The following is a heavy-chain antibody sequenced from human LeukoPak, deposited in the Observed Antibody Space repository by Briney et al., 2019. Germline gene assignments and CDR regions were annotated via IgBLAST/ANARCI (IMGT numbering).Heavy chain of an antibody. V-gene: IGHV3-30*18. D-gene: IGHD2-8*01. J-gene: IGHJ4*02. CDR3: AKRRNGGVWYYLDY. CDR1: GLTFSNYG. CDR2: ISYDGNTK. Sequence: GRSLRLSCAASGLTFSNYGMHWVRQAPGKGLEGVAVISYDGNTKHYTDSVKGRFTVSRDNSKSTLYLQMNSLRAEDTAVYYCAKRRNGGVWYYLDYWGQGTLVTVSS.